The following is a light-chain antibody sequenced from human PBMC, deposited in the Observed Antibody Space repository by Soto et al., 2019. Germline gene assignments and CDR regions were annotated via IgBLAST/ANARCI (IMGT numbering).Light chain of an antibody. V-gene: IGLV2-18*02. Sequence: QSALSQPPSVSGSPGQSVTICCTGTSSDVGSYNRVSWYQQPPGTAPKLMIYDVSNRPSGVPDRFSGSKSGNTASLTISGLQAEDEADYYCSSYTSSNTYVFGTGTKVTVL. CDR2: DVS. CDR1: SSDVGSYNR. CDR3: SSYTSSNTYV. J-gene: IGLJ1*01.